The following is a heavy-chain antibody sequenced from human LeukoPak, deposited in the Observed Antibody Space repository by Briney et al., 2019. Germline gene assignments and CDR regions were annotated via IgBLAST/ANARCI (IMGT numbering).Heavy chain of an antibody. CDR2: IKQDGSEK. CDR1: GFTLSTYW. CDR3: ARAAAVDY. Sequence: GGSLRLSCAASGFTLSTYWMNWVRQAPGKGLEWVANIKQDGSEKYYVDSVKGRFTISRDNAKSSLYLQMNSLRAEDTAVYYCARAAAVDYWGQGTLVTVSS. V-gene: IGHV3-7*01. D-gene: IGHD6-25*01. J-gene: IGHJ4*02.